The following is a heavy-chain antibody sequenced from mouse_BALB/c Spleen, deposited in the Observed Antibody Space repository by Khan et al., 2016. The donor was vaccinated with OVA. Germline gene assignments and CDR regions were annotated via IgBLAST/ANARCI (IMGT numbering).Heavy chain of an antibody. Sequence: VQLQQSGPGLVKPSQSLSLTCTVTGYSITSDYAWDWIRQFPGNKLEWMGYISYGGSTSYNPSLKSRISITRATSKNQFFLQLNSVPTEDTATYYCARKNYYGYAMDYWGQGTSVTVSS. CDR2: ISYGGST. V-gene: IGHV3-2*02. J-gene: IGHJ4*01. CDR3: ARKNYYGYAMDY. D-gene: IGHD1-1*01. CDR1: GYSITSDYA.